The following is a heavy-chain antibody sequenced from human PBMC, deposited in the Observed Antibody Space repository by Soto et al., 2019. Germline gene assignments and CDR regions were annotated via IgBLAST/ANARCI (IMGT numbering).Heavy chain of an antibody. CDR2: ISGSGGST. D-gene: IGHD3-22*01. CDR1: GFTFSSYA. CDR3: AKDEDYYDSSGYLED. J-gene: IGHJ4*02. Sequence: VGSLRLSCASSGFTFSSYAMSCVRHSPGKGLEWVSAISGSGGSTYYADSVKGRFTISRDNSKNTLYMQMNSLRAEDTAVYYCAKDEDYYDSSGYLEDWCQGSLVTVSS. V-gene: IGHV3-23*01.